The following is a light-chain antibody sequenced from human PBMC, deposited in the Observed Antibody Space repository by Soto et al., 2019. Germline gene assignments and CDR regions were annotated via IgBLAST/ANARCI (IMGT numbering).Light chain of an antibody. CDR1: QSVNNNY. J-gene: IGKJ3*01. V-gene: IGKV3-20*01. CDR2: DTS. Sequence: ETALMQSPGTLSLSPGEGATLSCTASQSVNNNYLAWYQQRPGQAPTVLIFDTSRRATGVPDRFSGSGSGTDFTLRISRVEPDDFAVYYCQQYGSSQFTFGPGTKVDIK. CDR3: QQYGSSQFT.